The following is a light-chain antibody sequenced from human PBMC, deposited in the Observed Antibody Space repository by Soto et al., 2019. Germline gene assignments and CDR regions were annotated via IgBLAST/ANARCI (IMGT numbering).Light chain of an antibody. V-gene: IGLV2-11*01. Sequence: QSVLTQPRSVSGSPGQSVTISRTGTSSDVGGYNYVSWYQQHPGKAPKLMIYDVSKRPSGVPDRFSGSKSGNTASLTISGLQAEDEADYYFCSYAGSYTYVFGSGTKATVL. CDR2: DVS. CDR3: CSYAGSYTYV. J-gene: IGLJ1*01. CDR1: SSDVGGYNY.